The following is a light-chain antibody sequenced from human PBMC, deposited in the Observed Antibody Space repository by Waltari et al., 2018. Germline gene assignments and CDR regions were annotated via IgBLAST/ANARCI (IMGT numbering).Light chain of an antibody. Sequence: SVLTQPHSESGTPGQRVTISFSGRASKIARQLDHWYHQFPGKAPKLVIYRNDQRPSGVPDRFSGSKSGTPSSLAISGLQSEDEADYYCAAWDDSPNGHWVFGGGTKVTVL. J-gene: IGLJ3*02. CDR1: ASKIARQL. V-gene: IGLV1-44*01. CDR2: RND. CDR3: AAWDDSPNGHWV.